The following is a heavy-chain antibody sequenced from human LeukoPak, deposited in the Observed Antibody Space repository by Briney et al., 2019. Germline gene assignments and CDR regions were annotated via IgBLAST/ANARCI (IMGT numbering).Heavy chain of an antibody. D-gene: IGHD4-17*01. CDR1: GLTFSSYE. V-gene: IGHV3-48*03. Sequence: AGGSLRLSCAASGLTFSSYEMNWVRQAPGKGLEWVSYISSSGSTIYYADSVKGRFTISRDNAKNSLYLQMNSLRAEDTAVYYCARDYGDYLYWGQGTLVTVSS. J-gene: IGHJ4*02. CDR3: ARDYGDYLY. CDR2: ISSSGSTI.